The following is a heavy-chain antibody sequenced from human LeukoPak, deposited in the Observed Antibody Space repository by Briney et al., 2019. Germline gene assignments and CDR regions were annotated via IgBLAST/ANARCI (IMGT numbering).Heavy chain of an antibody. CDR2: IKHSGST. Sequence: SETLSLTCDVYGGSFSGYYWSWIRQPPGKGLEWIGEIKHSGSTNYNPSLKSRVTISVDTSKNQFSLKLSSVTAADTAVYYCKNSDSSGYWGQGTLVTVSS. CDR3: KNSDSSGY. CDR1: GGSFSGYY. D-gene: IGHD3-22*01. V-gene: IGHV4-34*01. J-gene: IGHJ4*02.